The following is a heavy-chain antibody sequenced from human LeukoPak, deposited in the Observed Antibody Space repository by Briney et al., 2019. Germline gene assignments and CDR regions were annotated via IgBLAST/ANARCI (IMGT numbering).Heavy chain of an antibody. J-gene: IGHJ4*02. CDR2: ISGSGGST. D-gene: IGHD6-6*01. CDR1: GGSFSGYY. V-gene: IGHV3-23*01. CDR3: AKDIRSSSLYDY. Sequence: ETLSLTCAVYGGSFSGYYWSWVRQAPGKGLEWVSAISGSGGSTYYADSVKGRFTISRDNSKNTLYLQMNSLRAEDTAVYYCAKDIRSSSLYDYWGQGTLVTVSP.